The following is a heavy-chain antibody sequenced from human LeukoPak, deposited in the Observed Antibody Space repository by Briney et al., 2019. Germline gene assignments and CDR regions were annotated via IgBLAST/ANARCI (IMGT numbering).Heavy chain of an antibody. Sequence: SETLSLTCTVSGGSIRSYYWSWIRQPPGKGLEWIGYIYHSGNTNYKPSLRSRVTISVDTPKNQFSLRLSSVTAADTAVYYCARHRSFNLFDYWGQGTLVTVSS. CDR3: ARHRSFNLFDY. CDR2: IYHSGNT. V-gene: IGHV4-59*08. CDR1: GGSIRSYY. J-gene: IGHJ4*02. D-gene: IGHD1-14*01.